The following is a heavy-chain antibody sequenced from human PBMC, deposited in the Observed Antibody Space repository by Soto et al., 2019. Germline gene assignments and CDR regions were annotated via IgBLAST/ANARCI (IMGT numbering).Heavy chain of an antibody. CDR1: GLIVSNNY. Sequence: PGGSMRLSCAASGLIVSNNYMTWVRQAPGKGLEWVSVIYSDGLTYYADSVKGRFTISRDNSKNTLYLQMNSLRVEDTAVYFCARDRDCTSTSCSPSAFDIWGQGTMVTVSS. V-gene: IGHV3-66*01. CDR2: IYSDGLT. D-gene: IGHD2-2*01. CDR3: ARDRDCTSTSCSPSAFDI. J-gene: IGHJ3*02.